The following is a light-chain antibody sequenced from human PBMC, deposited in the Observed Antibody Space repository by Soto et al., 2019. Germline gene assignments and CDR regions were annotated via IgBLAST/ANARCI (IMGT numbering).Light chain of an antibody. CDR3: QQRRNWQVT. CDR2: DAS. J-gene: IGKJ5*01. V-gene: IGKV3-11*01. CDR1: QSVSRR. Sequence: EVVFAQSPSHLSLFPRGRATLSRRASQSVSRRLAWYQQKPGQAPRLLIYDASIRATGIPARFSGSGSGTDFTLTISSLEPEDFAVYYCQQRRNWQVTFGQGTRLEI.